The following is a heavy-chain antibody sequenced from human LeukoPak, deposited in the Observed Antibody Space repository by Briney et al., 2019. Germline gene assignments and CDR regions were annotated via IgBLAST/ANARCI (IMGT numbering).Heavy chain of an antibody. J-gene: IGHJ4*02. V-gene: IGHV5-51*01. CDR2: IYPGDSDT. Sequence: GESLKISCKASGYSFTSYWIGWVRQMPGKGLEWMGIIYPGDSDTRYSPSFQGQVTISADKSISTAYLQWSSLKASDTAMYYCARTDYTYYDSSGYCFDYWGQGTLVTVSS. D-gene: IGHD3-22*01. CDR1: GYSFTSYW. CDR3: ARTDYTYYDSSGYCFDY.